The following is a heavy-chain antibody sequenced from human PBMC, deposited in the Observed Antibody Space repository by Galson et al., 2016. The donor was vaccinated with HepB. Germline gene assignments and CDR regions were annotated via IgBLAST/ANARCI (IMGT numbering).Heavy chain of an antibody. J-gene: IGHJ6*02. CDR3: ARDPGVAAAGHYNGLDV. V-gene: IGHV1-69*13. CDR1: GDTFSSYA. D-gene: IGHD6-13*01. CDR2: IIPIFGTT. Sequence: SVKVSCKASGDTFSSYAISWVRQAPGQELEWMGGIIPIFGTTNYAQKFQGRVTITADESTSTAYMELSSLRSEDTAVYYCARDPGVAAAGHYNGLDVWGQGTTVTVSS.